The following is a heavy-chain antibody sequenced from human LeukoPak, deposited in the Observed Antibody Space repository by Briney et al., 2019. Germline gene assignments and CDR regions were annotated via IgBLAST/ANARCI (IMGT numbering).Heavy chain of an antibody. Sequence: ASVKVSCKASGYTFTSYAISWVRQAPGQGLEWMGGIIPIFGTSNYAQKFQGRVTITADESTSTAYMELSSLRSEDTAVYYCARVFSGYDSSGGYYYMDVWGRGTTVTVSS. V-gene: IGHV1-69*13. CDR2: IIPIFGTS. J-gene: IGHJ6*03. D-gene: IGHD5-12*01. CDR1: GYTFTSYA. CDR3: ARVFSGYDSSGGYYYMDV.